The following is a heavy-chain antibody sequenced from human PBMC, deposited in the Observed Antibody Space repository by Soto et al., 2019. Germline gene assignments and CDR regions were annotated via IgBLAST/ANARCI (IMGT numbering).Heavy chain of an antibody. CDR3: TRHAVEMAIMRDY. CDR1: GVTFSGSA. CDR2: IRSKANSYAT. V-gene: IGHV3-73*01. Sequence: PXGSLRLSCAASGVTFSGSAMHWVRQASGKGLDWVGRIRSKANSYATAYAASVKGRFTISRDDSKNTAYLQMNSLKTEDTAVYYCTRHAVEMAIMRDYWGQGTLVTVSS. J-gene: IGHJ4*02. D-gene: IGHD2-21*01.